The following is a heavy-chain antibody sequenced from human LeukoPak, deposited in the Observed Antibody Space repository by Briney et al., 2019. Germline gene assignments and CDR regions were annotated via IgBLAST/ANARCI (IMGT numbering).Heavy chain of an antibody. Sequence: GGSLRLSCAASGFTFSSYSMNWVRQAPGKGLEWVGRSRNKANSYTTEYAASVKGRFTISRDDSKNSLYLQMDSLKTEDTAVYYCARGEMATIRGPCFDYWGQGTLVTVSS. D-gene: IGHD5-24*01. V-gene: IGHV3-72*01. CDR3: ARGEMATIRGPCFDY. CDR2: SRNKANSYTT. J-gene: IGHJ4*02. CDR1: GFTFSSYS.